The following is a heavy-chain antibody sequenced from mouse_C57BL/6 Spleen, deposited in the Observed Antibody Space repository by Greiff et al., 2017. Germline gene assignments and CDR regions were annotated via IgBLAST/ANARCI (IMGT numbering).Heavy chain of an antibody. D-gene: IGHD1-1*01. CDR3: ARQFITTVHWYFDV. V-gene: IGHV3-8*01. Sequence: EVQVVESGPGLAKPSQTLSLTCSVTGYSITSDYWNWIRKFPGNKLEYMGYISYSGSTYYTPSLKSRIAITRDTSKNQYYRQLNSVTTEDTATEYCARQFITTVHWYFDVWGTGTTVTVSS. J-gene: IGHJ1*03. CDR2: ISYSGST. CDR1: GYSITSDY.